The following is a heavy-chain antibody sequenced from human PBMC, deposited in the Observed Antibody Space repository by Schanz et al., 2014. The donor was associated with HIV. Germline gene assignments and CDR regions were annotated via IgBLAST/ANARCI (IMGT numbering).Heavy chain of an antibody. CDR3: AKPEYDSSGNSQSHFDY. CDR1: GFTFDNYA. D-gene: IGHD3-22*01. V-gene: IGHV3-23*04. CDR2: ITESGGRT. J-gene: IGHJ4*02. Sequence: VQLVESGGGVVRPGKSLRLSCEASGFTFDNYAMTWVRQAPGKGLEWVSSITESGGRTYYADSVNGRFTISRDNSKNTLYLQMTTLRTEDMAVYYCAKPEYDSSGNSQSHFDYWGQGTLVTVSS.